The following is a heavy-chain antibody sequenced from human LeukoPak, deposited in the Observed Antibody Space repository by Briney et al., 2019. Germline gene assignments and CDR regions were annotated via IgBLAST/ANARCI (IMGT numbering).Heavy chain of an antibody. J-gene: IGHJ4*02. V-gene: IGHV4-34*01. D-gene: IGHD2-15*01. Sequence: SETLSLTCAVYGGSFSGYYWSWIRQPPGKGLEWIGDINHSGSTNYNPSLKSRVTISLDTSKNQFSLELSSVTAADTAVYYCARRSRLHIVDAATAVAYWGQGTLVTVSS. CDR1: GGSFSGYY. CDR3: ARRSRLHIVDAATAVAY. CDR2: INHSGST.